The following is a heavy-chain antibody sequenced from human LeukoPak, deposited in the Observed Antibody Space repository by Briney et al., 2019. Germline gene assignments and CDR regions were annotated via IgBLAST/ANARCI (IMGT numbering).Heavy chain of an antibody. J-gene: IGHJ4*02. D-gene: IGHD3-10*01. CDR3: ASLSSLGVDHDS. Sequence: PQTLSLTCTVSGGAITDGNHYWSWIRQRPGGGLEWIGYIHHSGSTDYIVSLRSRLTISLDRSKSQFSLRLTSVTAADTAVYYCASLSSLGVDHDSWGQGTLVTVSS. CDR2: IHHSGST. CDR1: GGAITDGNHY. V-gene: IGHV4-30-4*01.